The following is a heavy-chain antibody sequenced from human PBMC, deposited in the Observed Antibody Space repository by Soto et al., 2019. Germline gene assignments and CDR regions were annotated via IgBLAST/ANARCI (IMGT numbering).Heavy chain of an antibody. J-gene: IGHJ4*02. CDR2: IKQDGSEK. CDR3: ARSVAAAYDY. Sequence: PGGSLRLSCAASGFTISSYWMSWVRLAPGKGLEWVANIKQDGSEKYYVDSVKGRFTISRDNAKNSLYLQMNSLRAEDTAVYYCARSVAAAYDYWGQGT. CDR1: GFTISSYW. V-gene: IGHV3-7*01. D-gene: IGHD6-13*01.